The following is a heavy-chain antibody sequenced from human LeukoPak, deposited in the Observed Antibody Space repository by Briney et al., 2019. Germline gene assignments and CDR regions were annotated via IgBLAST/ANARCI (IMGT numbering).Heavy chain of an antibody. Sequence: SETLSLTCTVSGGFISSSSYYWGWIRQPPGKGLEGIGSIYYSGSTYYNPSLKTRVTISVDTSKTQFSLKLSSVTAADTAVYYWARQRYGVSIFDYWGQGTLVTLSS. CDR2: IYYSGST. D-gene: IGHD6-13*01. CDR1: GGFISSSSYY. V-gene: IGHV4-39*01. CDR3: ARQRYGVSIFDY. J-gene: IGHJ4*02.